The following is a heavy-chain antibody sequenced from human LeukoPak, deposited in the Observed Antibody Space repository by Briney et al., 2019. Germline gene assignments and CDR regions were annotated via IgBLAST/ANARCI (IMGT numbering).Heavy chain of an antibody. CDR1: GFTFSSYS. J-gene: IGHJ4*02. CDR3: ARCTTGKTFGSLREIKKSREIDY. Sequence: GGSLRLSCAASGFTFSSYSMNWVRQAPGKGLEWVSSISSSSSYIYYADSVRGRFTISRDNAKNSLFLQMNSLRGEDTAVYYCARCTTGKTFGSLREIKKSREIDYWGQGTLVTVSS. V-gene: IGHV3-21*01. D-gene: IGHD1-1*01. CDR2: ISSSSSYI.